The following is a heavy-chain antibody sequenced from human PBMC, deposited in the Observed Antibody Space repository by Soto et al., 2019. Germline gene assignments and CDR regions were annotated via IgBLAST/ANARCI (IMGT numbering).Heavy chain of an antibody. Sequence: QVQLVQSGAEVKKPGASVKVSCKASGYTFTSYAMHWVRQAPGQRLEWMGWINSGNGNTKYSQKFHGRVTITRDKAESTAYMVLSSLRYDDTAVYYCARVSPVGSSHYYVSGDVFLDYWGQGTLVTVSS. V-gene: IGHV1-3*01. D-gene: IGHD3-10*01. CDR1: GYTFTSYA. J-gene: IGHJ4*02. CDR2: INSGNGNT. CDR3: ARVSPVGSSHYYVSGDVFLDY.